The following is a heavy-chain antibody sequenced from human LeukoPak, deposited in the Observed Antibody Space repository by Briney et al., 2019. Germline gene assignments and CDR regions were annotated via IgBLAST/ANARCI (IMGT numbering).Heavy chain of an antibody. D-gene: IGHD2-21*01. J-gene: IGHJ4*02. V-gene: IGHV4-39*07. CDR3: ARHLAGHFGGFYFDY. CDR2: IYYSGST. Sequence: SETLSLTCTVSGGPISSNSYYWGWIRQPPGKGLEWIGTIYYSGSTYYNPSLKSRVTISVDTSENQFSLKLNSVTAADTAVYYCARHLAGHFGGFYFDYWGQGTLVTVSS. CDR1: GGPISSNSYY.